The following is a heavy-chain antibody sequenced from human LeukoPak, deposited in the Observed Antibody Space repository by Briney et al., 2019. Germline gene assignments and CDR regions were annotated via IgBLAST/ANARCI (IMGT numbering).Heavy chain of an antibody. Sequence: GGSLRLSCAASGFTFSSYWMHWVRQAPGKGLVWVSRINTDGSSTSYADSVKGRFTISRDNAKNTLYLQMNSLGAEDTAVYYCATSQYYDFWSGYSWYFDYWGQGTLVTVSS. CDR3: ATSQYYDFWSGYSWYFDY. V-gene: IGHV3-74*01. D-gene: IGHD3-3*01. CDR2: INTDGSST. J-gene: IGHJ4*02. CDR1: GFTFSSYW.